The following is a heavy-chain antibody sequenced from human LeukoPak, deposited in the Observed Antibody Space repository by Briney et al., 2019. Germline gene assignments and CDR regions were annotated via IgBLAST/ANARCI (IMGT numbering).Heavy chain of an antibody. D-gene: IGHD3-10*01. J-gene: IGHJ6*03. CDR2: INHSGST. Sequence: SETLSLTCAVDGGSFSGYYWSWIRQPPGKGLEWIGEINHSGSTNYNPSLKSRVTISVDTSKNQFSLKLSSVTAADTAVYYCARELRSRYYGSGSYYRYYYMDVWGKGTTVTVSS. CDR1: GGSFSGYY. V-gene: IGHV4-34*01. CDR3: ARELRSRYYGSGSYYRYYYMDV.